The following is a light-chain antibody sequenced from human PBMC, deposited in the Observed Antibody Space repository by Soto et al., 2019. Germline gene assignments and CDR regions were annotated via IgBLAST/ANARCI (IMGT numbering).Light chain of an antibody. CDR1: QSITNNY. CDR2: GAS. CDR3: QQYGYLVT. J-gene: IGKJ4*01. V-gene: IGKV3-20*01. Sequence: EIVLTQSPGTLSLSPGERATLSCRASQSITNNYLAWYQQKPGRAHRLLIYGASRRATGIPDRFIGSGSGTDFTLTISRLEPEDFAMYYCQQYGYLVTFGGGTKVEIK.